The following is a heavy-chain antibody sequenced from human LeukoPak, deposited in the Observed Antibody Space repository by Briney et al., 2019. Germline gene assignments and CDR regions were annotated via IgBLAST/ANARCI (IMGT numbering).Heavy chain of an antibody. Sequence: GGSLRLSCAASGFTFSSYSMNWVRQAPGKGLEWVSSISSSSSYIYYADSVKGRFTISRDNAKNSLYLQMNSLRAEDTAVYYCARDLGELGEQRLEGTFDYWGQGTLVTVSS. CDR3: ARDLGELGEQRLEGTFDY. V-gene: IGHV3-21*01. J-gene: IGHJ4*02. CDR1: GFTFSSYS. D-gene: IGHD6-19*01. CDR2: ISSSSSYI.